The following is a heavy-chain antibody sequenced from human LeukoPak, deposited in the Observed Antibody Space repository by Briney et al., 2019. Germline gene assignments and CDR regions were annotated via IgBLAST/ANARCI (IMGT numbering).Heavy chain of an antibody. CDR1: GFTFSRFW. Sequence: GGSLRLSCAASGFTFSRFWIYWVRHAPGKGLVWVSRINSDGSETLYADSVKGRFTIFRDNAKNTLYLQMNSLRAEDTAVYYCARVRMGDDFNPFDYWGQGTLVTVSS. CDR3: ARVRMGDDFNPFDY. D-gene: IGHD3-16*01. J-gene: IGHJ4*02. CDR2: INSDGSET. V-gene: IGHV3-74*01.